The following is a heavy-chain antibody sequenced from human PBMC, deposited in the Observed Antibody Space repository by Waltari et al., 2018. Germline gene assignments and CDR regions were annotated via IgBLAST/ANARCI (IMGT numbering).Heavy chain of an antibody. CDR2: INHSGST. CDR1: GGSFSGYY. Sequence: QVQLQQWGAGLLKPSETLSLTCAVYGGSFSGYYWSWIRQPPGKGLEWIGEINHSGSTNYNPSLKSRVTISVDTSKNQFSLKLSSVTAADTAVYYCARGPYPSIAAAGIDYWGQGTLVTVSS. D-gene: IGHD6-13*01. J-gene: IGHJ4*02. CDR3: ARGPYPSIAAAGIDY. V-gene: IGHV4-34*01.